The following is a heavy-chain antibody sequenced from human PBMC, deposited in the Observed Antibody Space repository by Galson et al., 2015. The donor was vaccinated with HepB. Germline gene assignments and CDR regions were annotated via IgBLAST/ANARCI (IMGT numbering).Heavy chain of an antibody. V-gene: IGHV1-69*01. Sequence: SCKASGGTFSSYAISWVRQAPGQGPEWMGGIIPIFGTANYAQKFQGRVTITADESTSTAYMELSSLRSEDTAVYYCASRPAYSSGWHQYYPAGGFDYWGQGTLVTVSS. D-gene: IGHD6-19*01. CDR2: IIPIFGTA. CDR1: GGTFSSYA. CDR3: ASRPAYSSGWHQYYPAGGFDY. J-gene: IGHJ4*02.